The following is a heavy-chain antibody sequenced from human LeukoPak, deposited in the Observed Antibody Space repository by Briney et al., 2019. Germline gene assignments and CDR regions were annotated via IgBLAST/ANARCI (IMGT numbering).Heavy chain of an antibody. CDR3: AKPWLVPW. Sequence: PGGSLSFSCAASGFTFSSLAMRWVGQAPGMGLEWVSAISGSGGSTYYADSVKGRFTISRDNSKNTLYLQMNSLRAEDTAVYYCAKPWLVPWWGQGTLVTVSS. D-gene: IGHD6-19*01. CDR2: ISGSGGST. V-gene: IGHV3-23*01. CDR1: GFTFSSLA. J-gene: IGHJ4*02.